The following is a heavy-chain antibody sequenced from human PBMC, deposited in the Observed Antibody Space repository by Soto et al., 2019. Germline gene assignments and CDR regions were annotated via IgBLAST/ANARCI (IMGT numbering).Heavy chain of an antibody. D-gene: IGHD2-21*02. CDR1: GGTFSSDA. Sequence: GASVKLSCKASGGTFSSDAISWVRQAPGQGLEWMGGIIPIFGTANYAQKFQGRVTITADKSTSAAYMELSSLRSEDTAVYYCARDDIVVVTATAAYYYYGMDVWGQGTMVTVSS. J-gene: IGHJ6*02. CDR2: IIPIFGTA. CDR3: ARDDIVVVTATAAYYYYGMDV. V-gene: IGHV1-69*06.